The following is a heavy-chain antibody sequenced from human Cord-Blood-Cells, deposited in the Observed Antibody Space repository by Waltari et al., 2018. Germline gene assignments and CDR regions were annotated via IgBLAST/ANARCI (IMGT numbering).Heavy chain of an antibody. CDR2: INHSGST. CDR1: GGSFSGYY. J-gene: IGHJ3*02. CDR3: ARASSLYCSSTSCYDAFDI. V-gene: IGHV4-34*01. Sequence: QVQLQQWGAGLLKPSETLSLTCAVYGGSFSGYYWSWIRTPPGKGLEWIGEINHSGSTNYNPSLKSRVTISVDTSKNQFSLKLSSVTAADTAVYYCARASSLYCSSTSCYDAFDIWGQGTMVTVSS. D-gene: IGHD2-2*01.